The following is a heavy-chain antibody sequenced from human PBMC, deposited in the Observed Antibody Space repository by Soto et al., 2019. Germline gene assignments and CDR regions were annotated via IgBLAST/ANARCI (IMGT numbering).Heavy chain of an antibody. Sequence: PGXSLRLSCAASGFSFPNSWTNWVRQAPVKGLEWVGRIKSKTDGGTADYAAPVKGRFTISRDESKNTLYLQMNSLKTEDTAVYYCTTGMSGPKNFWGQGTLVTAPQ. D-gene: IGHD6-25*01. CDR3: TTGMSGPKNF. CDR1: GFSFPNSW. J-gene: IGHJ4*02. V-gene: IGHV3-15*07. CDR2: IKSKTDGGTA.